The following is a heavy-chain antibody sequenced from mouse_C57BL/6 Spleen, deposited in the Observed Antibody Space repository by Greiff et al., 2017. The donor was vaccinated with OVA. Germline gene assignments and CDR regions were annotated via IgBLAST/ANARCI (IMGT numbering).Heavy chain of an antibody. CDR3: ARIYDGYPDYYAMDY. J-gene: IGHJ4*01. CDR1: GFSLTSYG. V-gene: IGHV2-6*01. D-gene: IGHD2-3*01. Sequence: VKLVEPGPGLVAPSQSLSITCTVSGFSLTSYGVDWVRQSPGQGLEWLGVIWGVGSTNYNSALKSRLSISKDNSKSQVFLKMNSLQTDDTAMYYCARIYDGYPDYYAMDYWGQGTSVTVSS. CDR2: IWGVGST.